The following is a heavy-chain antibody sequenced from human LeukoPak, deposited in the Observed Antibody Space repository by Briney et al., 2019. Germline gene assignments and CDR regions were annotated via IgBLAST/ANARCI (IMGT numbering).Heavy chain of an antibody. J-gene: IGHJ6*03. CDR1: GGSISSGDYY. D-gene: IGHD4-11*01. V-gene: IGHV4-30-4*08. CDR3: ANYRLDYCYYYYMDV. CDR2: IYYSGST. Sequence: PSETLSLTCTVSGGSISSGDYYWSWIRQPPGKGLEWIGYIYYSGSTYYNPSLKSRVTISVDTSKNQFSLKLSSVTAADTAVYYCANYRLDYCYYYYMDVWGKGTTVTVSS.